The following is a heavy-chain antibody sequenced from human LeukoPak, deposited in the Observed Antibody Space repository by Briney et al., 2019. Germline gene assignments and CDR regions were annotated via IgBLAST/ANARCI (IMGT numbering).Heavy chain of an antibody. CDR1: GFTVSSNY. Sequence: GGSLRLSCAASGFTVSSNYMSWVRQAPGKGLEWVSVIYSGGTTYFADSVKGRFTISRDNSKNTLYLQMNSLRAEDTAVYYCARSAPRGSGSYYYYMDVSGKGTTVTVSS. V-gene: IGHV3-53*01. CDR3: ARSAPRGSGSYYYYMDV. J-gene: IGHJ6*03. CDR2: IYSGGTT. D-gene: IGHD3-10*01.